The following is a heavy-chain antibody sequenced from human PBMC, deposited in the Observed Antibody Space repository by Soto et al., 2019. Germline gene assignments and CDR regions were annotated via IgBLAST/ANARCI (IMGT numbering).Heavy chain of an antibody. V-gene: IGHV1-18*04. Sequence: QVQLVQSGVEVKKPGASVKVSCKASGYTFISHGISWVRQAPGQGLEWMGWISGKNGNTNYGQKVQGRVTLTTDTSTSAAYMELGSLGSDDTAVYYCARVSSSIVVVPDYGMDVWGQGTTVTVSS. CDR1: GYTFISHG. J-gene: IGHJ6*02. D-gene: IGHD2-15*01. CDR3: ARVSSSIVVVPDYGMDV. CDR2: ISGKNGNT.